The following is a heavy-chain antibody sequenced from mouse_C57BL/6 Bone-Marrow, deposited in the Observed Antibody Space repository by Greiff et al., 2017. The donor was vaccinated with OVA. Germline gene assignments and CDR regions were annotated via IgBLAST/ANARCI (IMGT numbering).Heavy chain of an antibody. J-gene: IGHJ4*01. CDR1: GFNIKDDY. CDR2: IDPENGDT. V-gene: IGHV14-4*01. Sequence: EVQLQESGAELVRPGASVKLSCTASGFNIKDDYMHWVKQRPEQGLEWIGWIDPENGDTEYASKFQGKATITADTSSNTAYLQLSSLTSEDTAVYYCTSGYYAMDYWGQGTSVTVSS. CDR3: TSGYYAMDY.